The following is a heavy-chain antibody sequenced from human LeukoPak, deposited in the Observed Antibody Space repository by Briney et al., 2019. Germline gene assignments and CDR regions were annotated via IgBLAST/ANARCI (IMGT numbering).Heavy chain of an antibody. CDR2: MNPNSGNT. V-gene: IGHV1-8*03. CDR1: GYTFTSYD. Sequence: ASVKVSCKASGYTFTSYDIIWVRQATGQGLEWMGWMNPNSGNTGYPQKFQGRLTITRNISISTIYMELSSLTSEDTAVYYCARGGAVTTFYYYYMDVWGKGTTVTVSS. CDR3: ARGGAVTTFYYYYMDV. J-gene: IGHJ6*03. D-gene: IGHD4-17*01.